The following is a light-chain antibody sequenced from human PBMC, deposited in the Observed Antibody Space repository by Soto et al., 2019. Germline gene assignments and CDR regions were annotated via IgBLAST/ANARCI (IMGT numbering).Light chain of an antibody. CDR1: QSVSSY. J-gene: IGKJ4*01. CDR2: DAS. V-gene: IGKV3-11*01. CDR3: QQRSSWLT. Sequence: EVVLTQSPATLSLSPGERATLSCRASQSVSSYLAWYQQKPGQAPRLLIFDASNRATGIPARFSGNGSGTDFTLTISSLEPEDFAVYYCQQRSSWLTFGGGTKVEIK.